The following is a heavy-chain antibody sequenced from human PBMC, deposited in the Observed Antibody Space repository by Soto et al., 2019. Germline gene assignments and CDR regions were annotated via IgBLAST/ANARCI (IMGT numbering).Heavy chain of an antibody. CDR2: INHSGST. D-gene: IGHD5-12*01. CDR1: GGSFSGYY. V-gene: IGHV4-34*01. Sequence: ASETLSLTCAIYGGSFSGYYWSWIRQPPGKGLEWIGEINHSGSTNYNPSLKSRVTISVDTSKNQFSLKLSSVTAADTAVYYCARVGRRWLPLKAFDYWGQGTLDTVSS. CDR3: ARVGRRWLPLKAFDY. J-gene: IGHJ4*02.